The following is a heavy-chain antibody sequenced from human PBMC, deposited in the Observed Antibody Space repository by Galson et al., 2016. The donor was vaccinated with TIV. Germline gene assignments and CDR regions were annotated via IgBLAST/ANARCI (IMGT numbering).Heavy chain of an antibody. CDR1: GYTLSDLS. V-gene: IGHV1-24*01. Sequence: SVKVSCKVSGYTLSDLSMHWVRQAPGKGLEWMGGFDHENDRAIYAQRFKGRVTMTDDTSTDTSSLELRRLRSDDTAVYFCARFNNVANWFDPWGQGTLVTVSS. D-gene: IGHD1-14*01. CDR3: ARFNNVANWFDP. J-gene: IGHJ5*02. CDR2: FDHENDRA.